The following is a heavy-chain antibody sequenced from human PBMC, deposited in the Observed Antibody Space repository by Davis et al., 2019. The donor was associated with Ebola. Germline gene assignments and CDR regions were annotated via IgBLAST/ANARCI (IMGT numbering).Heavy chain of an antibody. J-gene: IGHJ4*02. D-gene: IGHD6-13*01. CDR3: ARDPAFSNSSWYHFDY. Sequence: PSETLSLTCTVSGGSISSRSYYWGWIRQPPGMGLEWIGSIYYSGSTYYNPSLKSRVTISVDTSKNQFSLKLSSVTAADTAVYYCARDPAFSNSSWYHFDYWGQGTLVTVSS. CDR1: GGSISSRSYY. V-gene: IGHV4-39*02. CDR2: IYYSGST.